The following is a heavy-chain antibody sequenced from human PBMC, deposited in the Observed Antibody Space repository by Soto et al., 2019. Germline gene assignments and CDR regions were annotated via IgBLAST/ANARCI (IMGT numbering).Heavy chain of an antibody. CDR2: IKSKTDGGTT. J-gene: IGHJ6*02. CDR3: TTVATGRPDYYYGMDV. D-gene: IGHD1-1*01. V-gene: IGHV3-15*01. CDR1: GFTFSNAW. Sequence: TGGSLRLSCAASGFTFSNAWMSWVRQAPGKGLEWVGRIKSKTDGGTTDYAAPVKGRFTISRDDSKNTLYLQMNSLKTEDTAVYYFTTVATGRPDYYYGMDVWGQGTTVTVSS.